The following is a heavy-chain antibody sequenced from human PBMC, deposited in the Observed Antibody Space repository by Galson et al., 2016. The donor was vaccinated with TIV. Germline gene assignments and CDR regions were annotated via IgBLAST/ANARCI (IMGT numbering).Heavy chain of an antibody. D-gene: IGHD5-18*01. CDR2: FIPLFGTA. V-gene: IGHV1-69*13. CDR3: AKDRNTAMDTYHYYYGMDV. Sequence: SVKVSCKASGGTFSSYPFNWVRQAPGQGLEWVGGFIPLFGTANYAQKFQGRVTISADESTSTLYREVRSLRSEDTAVYYCAKDRNTAMDTYHYYYGMDVWGQGTTVIVSS. CDR1: GGTFSSYP. J-gene: IGHJ6*02.